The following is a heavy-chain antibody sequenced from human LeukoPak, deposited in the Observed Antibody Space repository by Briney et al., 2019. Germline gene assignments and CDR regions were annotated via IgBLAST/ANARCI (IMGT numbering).Heavy chain of an antibody. CDR2: ISSSSSYI. D-gene: IGHD3-9*01. V-gene: IGHV3-21*01. CDR3: ARDLGRGYYDILTGYSPNFDY. CDR1: GFTFSSYS. Sequence: GGSLRLSCAASGFTFSSYSMNWVRQAPGKGLEWVSSISSSSSYIYYADSVKGRFTISRDNAKNSLYLQMNSLRAEDTAVYYCARDLGRGYYDILTGYSPNFDYWGQGTLVTVSS. J-gene: IGHJ4*02.